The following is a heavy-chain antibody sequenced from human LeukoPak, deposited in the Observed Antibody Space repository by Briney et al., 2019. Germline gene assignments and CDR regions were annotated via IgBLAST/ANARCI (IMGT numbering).Heavy chain of an antibody. Sequence: SETLSLTCTVSGGSISSYYWSWIRQPPGKGLEWIGYIYYSGSTNYNPSLKSRVTISVDTSKNQFSLKLSSVTAADTAVYYCARDANWGLLDYWGQGTLVTVSS. CDR2: IYYSGST. D-gene: IGHD7-27*01. CDR1: GGSISSYY. J-gene: IGHJ4*02. CDR3: ARDANWGLLDY. V-gene: IGHV4-59*01.